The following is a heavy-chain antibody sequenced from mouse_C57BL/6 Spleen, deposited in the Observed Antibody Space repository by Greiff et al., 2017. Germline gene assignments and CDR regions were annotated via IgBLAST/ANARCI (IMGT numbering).Heavy chain of an antibody. V-gene: IGHV5-9-1*02. J-gene: IGHJ1*03. CDR2: ISSGGDYI. CDR1: GFTFSSYA. Sequence: EVKLEESGEGLVKPGGSLKLSCAASGFTFSSYAMSWVRQTPEKRLEWVAYISSGGDYIYYADTVKGRFTISRDNARNTLYLQMSSLKSEDTAMYYCTRDLYYYGSSGYFDVWGTGTTVTVSS. CDR3: TRDLYYYGSSGYFDV. D-gene: IGHD1-1*01.